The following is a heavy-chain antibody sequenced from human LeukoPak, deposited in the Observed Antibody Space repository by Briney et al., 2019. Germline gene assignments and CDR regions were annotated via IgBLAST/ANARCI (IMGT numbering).Heavy chain of an antibody. CDR1: GGSISSSSYY. V-gene: IGHV4-39*01. CDR3: ARGCGDGSCYLSFDY. Sequence: SETLSLTCTVSGGSISSSSYYWGWIRQPPGKGLEWIGNIYYSGTNSYTPSLKSQLTISVDTSKNQFSLKLSSVTAADTAVYFCARGCGDGSCYLSFDYWDQGSLVTVSS. J-gene: IGHJ4*02. D-gene: IGHD2-15*01. CDR2: IYYSGTN.